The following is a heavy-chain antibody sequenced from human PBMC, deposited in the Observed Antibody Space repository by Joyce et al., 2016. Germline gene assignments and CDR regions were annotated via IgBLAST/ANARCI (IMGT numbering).Heavy chain of an antibody. D-gene: IGHD6-19*01. Sequence: QVQLQQWGAGLLKTSETLSLTCAVYSGPFSGFFWSWVRQPPGKGLEWIGDITNSGATHYNPSLKSRLTMSVDTSRKEFCLKWSSVTVADTAIYYCARSQWLAPLMYWGQGTPVTVSS. J-gene: IGHJ4*02. CDR3: ARSQWLAPLMY. CDR2: ITNSGAT. V-gene: IGHV4-34*02. CDR1: SGPFSGFF.